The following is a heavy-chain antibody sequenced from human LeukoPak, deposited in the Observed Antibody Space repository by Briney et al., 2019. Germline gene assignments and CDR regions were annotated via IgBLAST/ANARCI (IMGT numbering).Heavy chain of an antibody. J-gene: IGHJ4*02. V-gene: IGHV3-74*01. D-gene: IGHD3-22*01. CDR2: IDNGGSYT. CDR3: ARDLPISDSSGYDLDY. Sequence: WGFLKLPCAASGFPFSSKWIHWVRQAPGKGLDWFSRIDNGGSYTSYADSVKGRFTISRDNAKNTLYLQMNSLRAEDTAVYYCARDLPISDSSGYDLDYGGQGTVVTVSS. CDR1: GFPFSSKW.